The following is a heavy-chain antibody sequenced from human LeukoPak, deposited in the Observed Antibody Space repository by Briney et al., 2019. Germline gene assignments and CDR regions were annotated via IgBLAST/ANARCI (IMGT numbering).Heavy chain of an antibody. D-gene: IGHD3-10*01. CDR3: ARGVDYYGSGSYYSSTFDY. J-gene: IGHJ4*02. CDR2: TNPNSGGT. Sequence: ASVKVSCKASGYTFTGYYTHWVRQAPGQGLEWMGWTNPNSGGTNYAQKFQGRVTMTRDTSISTAYMELSRLRSDDTAVYYCARGVDYYGSGSYYSSTFDYWGQGTLVTVSS. CDR1: GYTFTGYY. V-gene: IGHV1-2*02.